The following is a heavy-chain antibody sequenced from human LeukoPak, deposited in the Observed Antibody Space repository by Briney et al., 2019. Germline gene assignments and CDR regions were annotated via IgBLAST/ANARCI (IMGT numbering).Heavy chain of an antibody. CDR2: ISYDGSNE. D-gene: IGHD5/OR15-5a*01. V-gene: IGHV3-30*18. J-gene: IGHJ5*02. Sequence: GGSLRLSCAASGFTFSTYGMHWVRQAPGKGLEWVAVISYDGSNEYYADSVKGRFTISRDNSKNTLYLQMSSLRAEDTAVYYCAKDSKVYLNWFDPWGQGTLVTVSS. CDR1: GFTFSTYG. CDR3: AKDSKVYLNWFDP.